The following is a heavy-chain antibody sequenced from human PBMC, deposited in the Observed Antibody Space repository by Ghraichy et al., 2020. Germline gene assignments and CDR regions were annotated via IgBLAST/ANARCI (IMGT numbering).Heavy chain of an antibody. D-gene: IGHD6-13*01. CDR2: IYHSGST. V-gene: IGHV4-4*02. Sequence: SETLSLICAVSGGSISSSNWWSWVRQPPGKGLEWIGEIYHSGSTNYNPSLKSRVTISVDKSKNQFSLKLSSVTAADTAVYYCARDGTSSSGTAYWGQGTLVTVSS. J-gene: IGHJ4*02. CDR3: ARDGTSSSGTAY. CDR1: GGSISSSNW.